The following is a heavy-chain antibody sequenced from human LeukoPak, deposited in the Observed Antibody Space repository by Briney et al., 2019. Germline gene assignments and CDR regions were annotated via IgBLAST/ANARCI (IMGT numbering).Heavy chain of an antibody. V-gene: IGHV1-46*01. J-gene: IGHJ6*03. CDR2: INPESGNT. CDR1: GYTFTSHF. Sequence: ASVKVSCKASGYTFTSHFMHWVRQAPGQGLEWMRIINPESGNTAYAQKFQGRITMTGDTSTSTAYMELSSLRSEDTAMYYCAKDGNWNNVPGDYYYMDVWGKGTTVAVSS. D-gene: IGHD1/OR15-1a*01. CDR3: AKDGNWNNVPGDYYYMDV.